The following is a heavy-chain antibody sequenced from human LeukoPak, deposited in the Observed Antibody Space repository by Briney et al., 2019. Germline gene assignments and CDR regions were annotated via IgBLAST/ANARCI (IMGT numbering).Heavy chain of an antibody. Sequence: SETLSLTCTVSGGPISSYYWSWIRQSPGKGLEWIGYIQYSGNTNYNPSLKSRVTILVDMSKNQFSLKLSSLTAADTAVYYCARSGGWVTAYWYFDLWGHGTLVTVSS. CDR2: IQYSGNT. D-gene: IGHD2-21*02. CDR1: GGPISSYY. V-gene: IGHV4-59*01. CDR3: ARSGGWVTAYWYFDL. J-gene: IGHJ2*01.